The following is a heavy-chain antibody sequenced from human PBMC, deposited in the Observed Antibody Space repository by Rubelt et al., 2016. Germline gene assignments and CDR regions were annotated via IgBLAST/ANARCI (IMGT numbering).Heavy chain of an antibody. CDR2: ISNSGST. V-gene: IGHV4-59*08. D-gene: IGHD4-11*01. Sequence: QVQLQESGPGLVKPSETLSLTCTVSGGSISSYSWSWIRQPPGKGLEWIGYISNSGSTSYNPSLKSRVTISLDTSKNQFSLECISVTAADKAVYDCSRHASGASSYYDYWGQGTLVTVSS. CDR3: SRHASGASSYYDY. CDR1: GGSISSYS. J-gene: IGHJ4*02.